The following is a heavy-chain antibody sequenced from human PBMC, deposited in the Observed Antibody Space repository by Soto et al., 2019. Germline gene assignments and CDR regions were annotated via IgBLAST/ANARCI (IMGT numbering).Heavy chain of an antibody. J-gene: IGHJ5*02. Sequence: SETLSLTCTFSGGSISSGDYYWSWIRQPPGKGLEWIGYIYYSGSTYYNPSLKSRVTISVDTSKNQFSLKLSSVTAADTAVYYCAREALGYCSGGSCSKNWFDPWGQGTLVTVSS. CDR1: GGSISSGDYY. D-gene: IGHD2-15*01. CDR3: AREALGYCSGGSCSKNWFDP. V-gene: IGHV4-30-4*01. CDR2: IYYSGST.